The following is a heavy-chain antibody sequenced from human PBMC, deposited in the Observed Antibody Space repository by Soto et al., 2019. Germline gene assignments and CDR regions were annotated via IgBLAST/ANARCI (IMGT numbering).Heavy chain of an antibody. Sequence: QVQLVQSGAEVKKPGSSVKVSCKASGGTFSSYTISWVRQAPRQGLEWMGRIIPILGIANYAQKFQGRVTITADKSTSTAYMELSSLRSEDTAVYYCAREVGIAAARYGMDVWGQGTTVTVSS. V-gene: IGHV1-69*08. J-gene: IGHJ6*02. CDR1: GGTFSSYT. D-gene: IGHD6-13*01. CDR3: AREVGIAAARYGMDV. CDR2: IIPILGIA.